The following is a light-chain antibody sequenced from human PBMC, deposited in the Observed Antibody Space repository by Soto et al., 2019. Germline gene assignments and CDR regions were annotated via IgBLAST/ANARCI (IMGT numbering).Light chain of an antibody. Sequence: DIQMTQSPSTLSASVGDRVTITCRASQSISNWLAWYQQQPGKAPNVLIYKASNLKSGVPSRFSGSGSGTEFTLTVSSLQPEDFATYCCQQYNSYPYTFGQGTKLEIK. CDR1: QSISNW. J-gene: IGKJ2*01. CDR3: QQYNSYPYT. CDR2: KAS. V-gene: IGKV1-5*03.